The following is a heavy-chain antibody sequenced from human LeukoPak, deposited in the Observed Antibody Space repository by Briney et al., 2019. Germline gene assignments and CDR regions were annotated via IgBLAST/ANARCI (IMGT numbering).Heavy chain of an antibody. J-gene: IGHJ4*02. CDR2: IIDSGAHT. D-gene: IGHD3-10*01. V-gene: IGHV3-23*01. CDR3: AKRGDIAMVRGAIALFDY. CDR1: GFTLSTYG. Sequence: TGGSLRLSCAAPGFTLSTYGMTWVRQAPGKGLGWVSSIIDSGAHTYYTDSVRGRFTISRDNSKNTLYLQMNSLRAEDTAVYYCAKRGDIAMVRGAIALFDYWGQGTLVTVSS.